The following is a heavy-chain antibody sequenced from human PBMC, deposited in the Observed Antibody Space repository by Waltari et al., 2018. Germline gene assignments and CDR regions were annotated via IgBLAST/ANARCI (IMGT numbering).Heavy chain of an antibody. D-gene: IGHD1-1*01. CDR2: ITQSGDT. J-gene: IGHJ4*02. Sequence: QVQLQQWGPGVVKPSETLSLTCIVSGGSFSSYFWNWIRQAPGKGLEWIGEITQSGDTNYNPSRRSRVTMSVDMSKKAVSLRLTSMNAADTAVYFCAGGRRWLQLHYWGQGTLVNVYS. V-gene: IGHV4-34*01. CDR3: AGGRRWLQLHY. CDR1: GGSFSSYF.